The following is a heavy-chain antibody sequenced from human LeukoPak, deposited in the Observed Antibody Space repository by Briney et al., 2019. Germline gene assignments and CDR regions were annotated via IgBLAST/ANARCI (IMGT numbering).Heavy chain of an antibody. V-gene: IGHV4-59*01. Sequence: KPSETLSLTCTVSGASISSYYWSWIRQPPGKGLEWIGYIYYSGSTNYNPSLKSRVTISVDTSKNQFSLKLSSVTAADTAVYYCARSSQWDLLGYWFDPWGQGTQVTVSS. CDR3: ARSSQWDLLGYWFDP. D-gene: IGHD1-26*01. CDR1: GASISSYY. J-gene: IGHJ5*02. CDR2: IYYSGST.